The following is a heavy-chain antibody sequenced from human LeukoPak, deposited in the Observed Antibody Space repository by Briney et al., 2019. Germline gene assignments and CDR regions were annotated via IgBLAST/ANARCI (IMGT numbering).Heavy chain of an antibody. Sequence: PGGSLRLSCAASGFTFSTSGMHWVRQAPGRGLGGVAFIRIDGANKYYGDSVKGRFTISRDNSKNTLYLQMNSLGAEDTAVYYCAKGSGYSFFEYWGQGTLVTVSS. CDR3: AKGSGYSFFEY. V-gene: IGHV3-30*02. CDR1: GFTFSTSG. J-gene: IGHJ4*02. CDR2: IRIDGANK. D-gene: IGHD3-22*01.